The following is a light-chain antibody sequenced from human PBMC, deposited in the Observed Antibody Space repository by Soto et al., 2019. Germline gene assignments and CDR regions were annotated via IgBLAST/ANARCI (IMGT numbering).Light chain of an antibody. J-gene: IGKJ1*01. V-gene: IGKV3-15*01. CDR3: QQYNNWPPT. CDR1: QSVSSY. Sequence: ERVMRVSPDTMSVAPGERATVSCRASQSVSSYLAWYQQKPGQAPRLLIYGASTRATGIPARFSGSGSGTEFTLTISSLQSEDFAVYYCQQYNNWPPTFGQGTKVDIK. CDR2: GAS.